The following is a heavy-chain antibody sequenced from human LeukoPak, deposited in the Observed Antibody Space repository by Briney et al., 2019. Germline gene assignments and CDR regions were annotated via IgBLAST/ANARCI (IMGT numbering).Heavy chain of an antibody. Sequence: QTGGSLRLSCAASGFTFSSYGMHWVRQAPGKGLEWVAVISYDGSNKYYADSVKGRFTISRDNSKNTLYLQMNSLRAEDTAVYYCAKTPVVGDYGGYYYMDVWGKGTTVTISS. CDR3: AKTPVVGDYGGYYYMDV. CDR2: ISYDGSNK. V-gene: IGHV3-30*18. CDR1: GFTFSSYG. D-gene: IGHD4-23*01. J-gene: IGHJ6*03.